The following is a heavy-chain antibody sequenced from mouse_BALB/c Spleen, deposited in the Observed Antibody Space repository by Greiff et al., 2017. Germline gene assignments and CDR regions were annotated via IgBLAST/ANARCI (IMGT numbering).Heavy chain of an antibody. V-gene: IGHV5-6-5*01. Sequence: EVQLVESGGGLVKPGGSLKLSCAASGFTFSSYAMSWVRQTPEKRLEWVASISSGGSTYYPDSVKGRFTISRDNARNILYLQMSSLRSEDTAMYYCARGMDYWGQGTSVTVAS. J-gene: IGHJ4*01. CDR3: ARGMDY. CDR1: GFTFSSYA. CDR2: ISSGGST.